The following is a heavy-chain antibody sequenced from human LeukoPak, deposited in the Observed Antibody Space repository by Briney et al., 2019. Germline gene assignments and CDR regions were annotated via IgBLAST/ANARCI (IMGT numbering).Heavy chain of an antibody. V-gene: IGHV4-34*01. D-gene: IGHD2-2*01. CDR2: INHSGST. CDR3: ARATYPYYFDY. Sequence: SETLSLTCAVYGGSFSGYYWSWIRQPPGKGLEWTGEINHSGSTNYNPSLKSRVTISVDTSKNQFSLKLSSVTAADTAVYYCARATYPYYFDYWGQGTLVTVSS. CDR1: GGSFSGYY. J-gene: IGHJ4*02.